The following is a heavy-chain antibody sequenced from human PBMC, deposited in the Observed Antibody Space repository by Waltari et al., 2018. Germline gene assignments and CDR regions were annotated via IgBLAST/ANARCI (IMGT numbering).Heavy chain of an antibody. Sequence: QVQLVQSGAEVKKPGSSVKVSCKASGGTFSSYAISWVRQAPGKGLEWRGWIIPIFGTANYAQKFQGRVTITADESTSTAYMELSSLRSEDTAVYYCARVVVVVVAATGGWFDPWGQGTLVTVSS. J-gene: IGHJ5*02. V-gene: IGHV1-69*01. CDR1: GGTFSSYA. D-gene: IGHD2-15*01. CDR3: ARVVVVVVAATGGWFDP. CDR2: IIPIFGTA.